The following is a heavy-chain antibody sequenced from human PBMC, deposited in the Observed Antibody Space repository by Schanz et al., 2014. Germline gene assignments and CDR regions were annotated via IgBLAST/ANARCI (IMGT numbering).Heavy chain of an antibody. CDR3: ARGWGYDALTGYVF. Sequence: QVQLVQSGAEVKKPGSSVKISCKASGDTFSRYAISWVRQAPGQGLEWMGYISGYNGNTNYAPKVQDRVTMTTDTSTSTAYMELRSLRSDDTAVYYCARGWGYDALTGYVFWGQGTLVTVSS. J-gene: IGHJ4*02. CDR2: ISGYNGNT. V-gene: IGHV1-18*01. D-gene: IGHD3-9*01. CDR1: GDTFSRYA.